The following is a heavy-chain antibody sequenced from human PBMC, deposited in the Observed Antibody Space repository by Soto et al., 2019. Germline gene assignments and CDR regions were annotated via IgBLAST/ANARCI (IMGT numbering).Heavy chain of an antibody. CDR2: VYHSGTT. D-gene: IGHD5-18*01. V-gene: IGHV4-61*08. J-gene: IGHJ6*02. CDR3: ARDAKVDTDSGGYYYYDIDV. Sequence: SETLSLTCTVSGGSVSSGVYYWTWIRQPPGNGLEWIGSVYHSGTTNYHPSLKSRVTISIDTSKSQFSLQLRSVTAADTAVYYCARDAKVDTDSGGYYYYDIDVWRQGTPVAFYS. CDR1: GGSVSSGVYY.